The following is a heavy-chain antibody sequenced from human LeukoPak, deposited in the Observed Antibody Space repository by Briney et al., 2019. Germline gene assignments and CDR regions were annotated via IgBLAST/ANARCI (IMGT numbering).Heavy chain of an antibody. J-gene: IGHJ4*02. CDR1: GFPFSSYA. CDR3: AKRHGDYFDY. Sequence: PGASLRLSFAASGFPFSSYAMSWVRQPPVKGLECISTISDSFRITDDADSVKGRFTISRDNSKNPLYLQMNTLRAEDTAVYYCAKRHGDYFDYWGQGTLVTVSS. CDR2: ISDSFRIT. D-gene: IGHD4-17*01. V-gene: IGHV3-23*01.